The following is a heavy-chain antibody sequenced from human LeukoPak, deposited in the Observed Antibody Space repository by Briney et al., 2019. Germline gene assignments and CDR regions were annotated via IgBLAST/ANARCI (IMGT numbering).Heavy chain of an antibody. Sequence: SVKVSCKASGYTFTSYGISWVRQAPGQGLEWMGWISAYNGNTNYAQKLQGRVTMTTDTSTSTAYMELRSLRSDDTAVYYCATFLLGYCSGGSCYQGHDYWGQGTLVTVSS. CDR3: ATFLLGYCSGGSCYQGHDY. V-gene: IGHV1-18*01. CDR1: GYTFTSYG. J-gene: IGHJ4*02. D-gene: IGHD2-15*01. CDR2: ISAYNGNT.